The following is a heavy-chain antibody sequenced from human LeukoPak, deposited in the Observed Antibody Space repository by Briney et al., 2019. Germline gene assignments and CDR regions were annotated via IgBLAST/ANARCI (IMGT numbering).Heavy chain of an antibody. J-gene: IGHJ4*02. CDR2: IIPIFGTA. CDR3: ASGGYSGSSFGLDY. V-gene: IGHV1-69*05. D-gene: IGHD1-26*01. CDR1: GGTFSSYA. Sequence: GASVKVSCKASGGTFSSYAISWVRQAPGQGLEWMGGIIPIFGTANYAQKLQGRVTMTTDTSTSTAYMELRSLRSDDTAVYYCASGGYSGSSFGLDYWGQGTLVTVSS.